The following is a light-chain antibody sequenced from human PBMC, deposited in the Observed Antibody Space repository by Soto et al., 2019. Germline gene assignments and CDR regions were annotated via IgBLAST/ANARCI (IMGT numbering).Light chain of an antibody. Sequence: QSVLTQPPSASGTPGQWVTISCSGGGSNIGSNTVNWYQHLPRTAPKLLIYSNHQRPSGVPDRFSGSKSITSASLAISGLQSEDEGDYYCETWDDRLRGVVFGGGTKLTVL. CDR2: SNH. V-gene: IGLV1-44*01. CDR3: ETWDDRLRGVV. J-gene: IGLJ2*01. CDR1: GSNIGSNT.